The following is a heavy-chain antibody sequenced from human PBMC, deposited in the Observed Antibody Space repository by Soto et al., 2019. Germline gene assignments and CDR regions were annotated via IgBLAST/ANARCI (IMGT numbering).Heavy chain of an antibody. CDR3: GRARGQNSYDEKYYFAP. V-gene: IGHV4-61*03. J-gene: IGHJ5*02. D-gene: IGHD5-18*01. CDR1: GGPINHSRYY. CDR2: IFYTGST. Sequence: QVQLQESRPGLVKPSETLSLTCTVSGGPINHSRYYWSWIQQSPVEGLEWIGYIFYTGSTYYNPSPKRGVPISAAPSKTCFSRKRTSVTAGDTALYCGGRARGQNSYDEKYYFAPWGKGGLVTFSS.